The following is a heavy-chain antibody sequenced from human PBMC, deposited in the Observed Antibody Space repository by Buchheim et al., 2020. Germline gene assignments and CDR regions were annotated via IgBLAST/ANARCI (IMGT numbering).Heavy chain of an antibody. CDR3: ATRGEDDIP. CDR2: IYPSGTT. CDR1: GDSISSIYW. D-gene: IGHD2-15*01. J-gene: IGHJ2*01. Sequence: QVRLQESGPGLVKPSGTLSLTCFVSGDSISSIYWWTWVRQAPGKGLEWIWEIYPSGTTNYNPSLKGRVTISMDQANNRFSLNLKSMTAADTAVYYCATRGEDDIPWGRG. V-gene: IGHV4-4*02.